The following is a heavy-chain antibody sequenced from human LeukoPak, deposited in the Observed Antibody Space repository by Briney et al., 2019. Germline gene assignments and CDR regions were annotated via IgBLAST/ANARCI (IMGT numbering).Heavy chain of an antibody. CDR2: IYSGGST. CDR3: ARSPPNEYSSSWYYFDN. J-gene: IGHJ4*02. D-gene: IGHD6-13*01. CDR1: GVTVRTTY. Sequence: GGSLRLSCVVSGVTVRTTYISWVRQAPGKGLEWVSFIYSGGSTFYADSVKGRFTVSGDNSKNTVYLQMNSLRAEDTAVYYCARSPPNEYSSSWYYFDNWGQGTLVTVSS. V-gene: IGHV3-53*01.